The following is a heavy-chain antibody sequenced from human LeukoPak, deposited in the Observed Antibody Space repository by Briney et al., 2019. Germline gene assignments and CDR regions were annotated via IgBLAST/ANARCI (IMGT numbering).Heavy chain of an antibody. V-gene: IGHV4-61*02. Sequence: SETLSLTCTVSGGSISSDSYYWSWIRQPAGKGLEWIGRIYTSGSTNYNPSLKTRVTISIDTSKNQFSLKLRSVTAADTAVYYCARETKLTGYARGLGFNYWGQGTLVTVSS. CDR1: GGSISSDSYY. CDR2: IYTSGST. J-gene: IGHJ4*02. D-gene: IGHD2-2*01. CDR3: ARETKLTGYARGLGFNY.